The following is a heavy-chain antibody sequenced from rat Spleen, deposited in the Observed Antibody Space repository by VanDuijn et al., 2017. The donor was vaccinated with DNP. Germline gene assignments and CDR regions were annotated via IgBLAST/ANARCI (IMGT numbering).Heavy chain of an antibody. J-gene: IGHJ4*01. CDR2: INEDSSII. CDR1: GFNFNDYW. Sequence: EVKLVESGGGLVQPGRSLKLSCAASGFNFNDYWMGWVRQAPGKGLEWIGEINEDSSIIHYTPSLKDKFTISRDNAQNTLYLQMSKLGSEDTAIYYCVPGSRGAMDAWGQGTSVTVSS. D-gene: IGHD1-4*01. V-gene: IGHV4-2*01. CDR3: VPGSRGAMDA.